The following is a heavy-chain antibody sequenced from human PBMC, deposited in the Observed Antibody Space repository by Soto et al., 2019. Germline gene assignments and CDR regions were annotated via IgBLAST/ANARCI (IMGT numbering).Heavy chain of an antibody. J-gene: IGHJ5*02. V-gene: IGHV3-30-3*01. CDR3: ARDPTPLVVNGVNWFDP. D-gene: IGHD2-15*01. Sequence: QVQLVESGGGVVQPGRSLRLSCAASGFTFSSYAMHWVRQAPGKGLEWVAVISYDGSNKYYADSVKGRFTISRDNSKNTLYLQMNSLRAEDTAGYYCARDPTPLVVNGVNWFDPWGQGTLVTVSS. CDR1: GFTFSSYA. CDR2: ISYDGSNK.